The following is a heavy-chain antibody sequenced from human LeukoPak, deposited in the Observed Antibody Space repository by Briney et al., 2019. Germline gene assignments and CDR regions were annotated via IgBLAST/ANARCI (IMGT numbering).Heavy chain of an antibody. CDR2: ISGDGGIT. V-gene: IGHV3-43*02. D-gene: IGHD5-18*01. Sequence: PGGSLRLSCAASGFTFDDYAMNWVRQAPGKGLEWVSFISGDGGITYYADSVKGRFTISRDNSNNSLYLQMNSLRTEETALYYCAKDMGGYSIATEYLGDGTPVTASS. CDR3: AKDMGGYSIATEY. J-gene: IGHJ4*01. CDR1: GFTFDDYA.